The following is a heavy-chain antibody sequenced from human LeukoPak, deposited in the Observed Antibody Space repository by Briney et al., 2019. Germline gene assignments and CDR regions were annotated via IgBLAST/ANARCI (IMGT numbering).Heavy chain of an antibody. CDR1: GGPISTYY. V-gene: IGHV4-59*01. J-gene: IGHJ5*02. D-gene: IGHD3-22*01. Sequence: SETLSLTCTVSGGPISTYYWSWIRQPPGKGLEWIGYIYYSGNSNYNPSLKSRVTISVDTSKNQFSLKLSSVTAADTAVYYCAGLGASGNGYLSWFDPWGQGTLVTVSS. CDR2: IYYSGNS. CDR3: AGLGASGNGYLSWFDP.